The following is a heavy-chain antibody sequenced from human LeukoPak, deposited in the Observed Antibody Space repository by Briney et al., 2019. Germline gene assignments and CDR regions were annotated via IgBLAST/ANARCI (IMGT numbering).Heavy chain of an antibody. V-gene: IGHV1-69*06. D-gene: IGHD3-10*01. CDR3: ARDVLLWFGELESYYYGMDV. J-gene: IGHJ6*02. CDR2: IIPIFGTA. CDR1: GRTFSSYA. Sequence: SVKVSCKASGRTFSSYAISWGRQAPGQGREWMGGIIPIFGTANYAQKFQGRVTIPADKSTSTAYMELSSLRSEDTAVYYCARDVLLWFGELESYYYGMDVWGQGPTVTVSS.